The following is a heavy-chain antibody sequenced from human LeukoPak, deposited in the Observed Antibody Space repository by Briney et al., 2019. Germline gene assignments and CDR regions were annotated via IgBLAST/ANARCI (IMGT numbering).Heavy chain of an antibody. D-gene: IGHD3-22*01. CDR1: GGSFSGYY. CDR3: ARHGYYYDSSGYRYFDY. CDR2: INHSGST. Sequence: SETLSLTCAVYGGSFSGYYWSWIRQPPGKGLEWIGEINHSGSTNYNPSLKSRVTISVDTSKNQFSLKLSSVTAADTAVYYCARHGYYYDSSGYRYFDYWGQGILVTVSS. J-gene: IGHJ4*02. V-gene: IGHV4-34*01.